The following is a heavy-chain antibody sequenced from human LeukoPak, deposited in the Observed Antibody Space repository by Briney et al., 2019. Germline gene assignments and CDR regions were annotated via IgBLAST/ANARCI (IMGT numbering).Heavy chain of an antibody. J-gene: IGHJ4*02. CDR1: GGSISSGGYY. V-gene: IGHV4-31*03. D-gene: IGHD3-9*01. Sequence: PSQTLSLTCTVSGGSISSGGYYWSWIRQHPGKGLEWIGYIYYSGSTYYNPSLKSRVTISVDTSKNQFSLKLSSVTAADTAVYYCARVPVLRYFDWPTGGGSLTVVDYWGQGTLVTVSS. CDR2: IYYSGST. CDR3: ARVPVLRYFDWPTGGGSLTVVDY.